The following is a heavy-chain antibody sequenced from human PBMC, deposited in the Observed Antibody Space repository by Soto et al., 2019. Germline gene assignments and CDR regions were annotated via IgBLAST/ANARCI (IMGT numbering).Heavy chain of an antibody. CDR2: TYYRSRWYN. CDR3: AGTTSRQWYYMDV. CDR1: GDSVSSNSAA. J-gene: IGHJ6*03. Sequence: QVQLQESGPGLVKPSQTLSLTCAISGDSVSSNSAAWNWIRLSPSRGLEWLARTYYRSRWYNHYAVSMRSRITVNPDTSKNQFSLQLTSVTPEDTAVYYCAGTTSRQWYYMDVWGKGTTVTVSS. V-gene: IGHV6-1*01. D-gene: IGHD1-7*01.